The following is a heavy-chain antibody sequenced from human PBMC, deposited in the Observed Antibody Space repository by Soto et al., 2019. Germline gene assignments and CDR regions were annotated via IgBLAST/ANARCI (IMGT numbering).Heavy chain of an antibody. J-gene: IGHJ4*02. CDR1: GFSLSKARMG. CDR3: PRALREGLPIYYFDS. CDR2: IFWNDER. Sequence: SGPTLVNPTQTLTLTCTVSGFSLSKARMGVSWIRQPPGKALEWLAHIFWNDERSYNTSLKSRLTISRDTSKSQVVLTMTNVDPVDTGTYFCPRALREGLPIYYFDSWGQGTLVTVSS. D-gene: IGHD1-26*01. V-gene: IGHV2-26*01.